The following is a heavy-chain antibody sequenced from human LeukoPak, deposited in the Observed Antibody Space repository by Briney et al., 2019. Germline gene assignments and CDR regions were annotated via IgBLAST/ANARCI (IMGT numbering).Heavy chain of an antibody. V-gene: IGHV1-18*01. D-gene: IGHD3-3*01. Sequence: ASVKVSRKASGYTFTSYGISWVRQAPGQGLEWMGWISAYNGNTNYAQKLQGRVTMTTDTSTSTAYMELRSLRSDDTAVYYCARGPPYYDFWSGYSYYGMDVWGQGTTVTVSS. CDR2: ISAYNGNT. CDR3: ARGPPYYDFWSGYSYYGMDV. CDR1: GYTFTSYG. J-gene: IGHJ6*02.